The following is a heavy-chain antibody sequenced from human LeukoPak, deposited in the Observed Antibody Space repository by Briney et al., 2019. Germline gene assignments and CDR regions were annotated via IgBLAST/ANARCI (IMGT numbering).Heavy chain of an antibody. J-gene: IGHJ4*02. D-gene: IGHD5-24*01. Sequence: SETLSLTCAVYGGSFSGYYWSWIRQPPGKGLEWIGEINHSGSTNYNPSLKSRVTISVDTSKNQFSLKLSSVTAADTAVYYCARANFRDGYNTYYFDHWGQGTLVTVSS. CDR2: INHSGST. CDR3: ARANFRDGYNTYYFDH. CDR1: GGSFSGYY. V-gene: IGHV4-34*01.